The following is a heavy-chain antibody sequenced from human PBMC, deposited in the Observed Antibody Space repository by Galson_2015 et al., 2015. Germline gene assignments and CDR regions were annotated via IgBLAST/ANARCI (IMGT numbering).Heavy chain of an antibody. CDR1: GGSISTYY. J-gene: IGHJ4*02. V-gene: IGHV4-59*01. Sequence: SETLSLTCTVSGGSISTYYWSWIRQPPGKGLEWIGDIYYSGSTNYNPSLKSRVTISVDTSKNQFSLKLTSVTAADTAIYYCARKVYYGSGTYLDYWGQGTLVTVSS. CDR3: ARKVYYGSGTYLDY. D-gene: IGHD3-10*01. CDR2: IYYSGST.